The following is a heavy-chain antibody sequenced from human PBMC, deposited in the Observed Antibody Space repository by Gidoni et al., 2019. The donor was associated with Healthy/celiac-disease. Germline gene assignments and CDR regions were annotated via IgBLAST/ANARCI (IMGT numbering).Heavy chain of an antibody. CDR1: GYTFTGYY. J-gene: IGHJ6*02. Sequence: QVQLVQSGAEVKKPGASVKVSCKASGYTFTGYYLHWVRQAPGQGLEWMGWINPNSGGTNYAQKFQGRVTMTRDTSSSTAYMELSRLRSDDTAVYYCAREALGDYGDYYYYGMDVWGQGTTVTVSS. CDR2: INPNSGGT. D-gene: IGHD4-17*01. V-gene: IGHV1-2*02. CDR3: AREALGDYGDYYYYGMDV.